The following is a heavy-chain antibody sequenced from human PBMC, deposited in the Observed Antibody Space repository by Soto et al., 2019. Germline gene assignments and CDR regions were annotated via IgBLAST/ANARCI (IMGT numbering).Heavy chain of an antibody. D-gene: IGHD6-19*01. CDR2: ITNGAGGVK. Sequence: EVQLLESGGGLVQPGGSLRLSCAASGFTFSSYAMRWVRQAPGRGLEWVSTITNGAGGVKYYADSVKGRFSISRANAKNTLFLPMYSLRVDDTAVYYCAKFAGTVTSGWYNEFWGHGTLVTVSS. V-gene: IGHV3-23*01. CDR3: AKFAGTVTSGWYNEF. J-gene: IGHJ4*01. CDR1: GFTFSSYA.